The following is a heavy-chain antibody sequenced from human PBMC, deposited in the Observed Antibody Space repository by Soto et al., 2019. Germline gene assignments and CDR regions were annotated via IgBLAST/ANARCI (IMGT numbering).Heavy chain of an antibody. CDR1: GYTFTSYG. J-gene: IGHJ6*03. D-gene: IGHD3-3*01. CDR2: ISAYNGNT. V-gene: IGHV1-18*01. Sequence: QVQLVQSGAEVKKPGASVKVSCKASGYTFTSYGISWVRQAPGQGLEWMGWISAYNGNTNYAQKLQGRVTMTTDTSTSTAYMELRSLSSDDTAVYYWARDPRFLAFHYYAYMAVGGKGPTVTVSS. CDR3: ARDPRFLAFHYYAYMAV.